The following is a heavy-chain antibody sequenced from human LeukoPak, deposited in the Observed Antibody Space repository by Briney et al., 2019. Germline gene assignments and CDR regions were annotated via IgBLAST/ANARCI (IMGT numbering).Heavy chain of an antibody. CDR2: IYYSGST. CDR1: GGSISIGGYY. CDR3: ARVDGGYYYDSSGYYFDY. D-gene: IGHD3-22*01. V-gene: IGHV4-31*03. Sequence: PSQTPSLSCTVTGGSISIGGYYSSWIRQHPGKGLEWIGNIYYSGSTYYNPSLKSRVTISVDTSKNQFSLKLSPVTAADTVVYYCARVDGGYYYDSSGYYFDYWGQGSLVTVSS. J-gene: IGHJ4*02.